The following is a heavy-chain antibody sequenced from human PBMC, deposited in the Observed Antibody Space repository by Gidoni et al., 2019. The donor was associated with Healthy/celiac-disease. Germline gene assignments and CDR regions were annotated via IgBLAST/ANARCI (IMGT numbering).Heavy chain of an antibody. CDR1: GGSISSGRYY. CDR2: IYTSGST. J-gene: IGHJ4*02. CDR3: ARDNTNSGSYYIPLYY. V-gene: IGHV4-61*02. Sequence: QVQLQESGPGLVKPSQTLSLTCTVSGGSISSGRYYWSWIRQPAGKGLEWIGRIYTSGSTNYNPSLKSRVTISVDTSKNQFSLKLSSVTAADTAVYYCARDNTNSGSYYIPLYYWGQGTLVTVSS. D-gene: IGHD1-26*01.